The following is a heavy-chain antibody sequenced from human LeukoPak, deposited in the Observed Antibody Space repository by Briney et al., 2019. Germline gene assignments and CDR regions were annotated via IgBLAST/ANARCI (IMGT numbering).Heavy chain of an antibody. J-gene: IGHJ4*02. CDR3: ARDTEVVVGATGFDY. V-gene: IGHV3-33*01. Sequence: PGGSLRLSCAASGFTFSSYDMHWVRQAPGKGLEWVAVIWYDGSNKYYADSVRGRFTISRDNSKNALYLQMNSLRAEDTAVYYCARDTEVVVGATGFDYWGQGTLVTVSS. CDR1: GFTFSSYD. CDR2: IWYDGSNK. D-gene: IGHD1-26*01.